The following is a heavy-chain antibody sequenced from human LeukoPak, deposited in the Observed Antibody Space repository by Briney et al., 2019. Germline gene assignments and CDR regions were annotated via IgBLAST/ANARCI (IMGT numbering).Heavy chain of an antibody. J-gene: IGHJ5*02. CDR3: ARGGSLDWFDP. V-gene: IGHV4-59*01. D-gene: IGHD3-10*01. CDR2: IYYSGST. Sequence: SETLSLTCTVSGGSISSYYRSWIRQPPGKGLEWIGYIYYSGSTNYNPSLKSRVTISVDTSKNQFSLKLSSVTAADTAVYYCARGGSLDWFDPWGQGTLVTVSS. CDR1: GGSISSYY.